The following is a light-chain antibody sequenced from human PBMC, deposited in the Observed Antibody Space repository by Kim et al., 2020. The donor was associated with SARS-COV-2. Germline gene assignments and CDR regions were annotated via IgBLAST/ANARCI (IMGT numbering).Light chain of an antibody. Sequence: EIVLTQSPGTLSLSPGERATLSCRASQSVSSSYLAWYQQKPGQAPRLLIYGASSRATGIPDRFSGSGSGTDFTLTISRLEPEDFAVYYFQQFGTSSWALDQGNKVYI. CDR3: QQFGTSSWA. CDR2: GAS. V-gene: IGKV3-20*01. J-gene: IGKJ1*01. CDR1: QSVSSSY.